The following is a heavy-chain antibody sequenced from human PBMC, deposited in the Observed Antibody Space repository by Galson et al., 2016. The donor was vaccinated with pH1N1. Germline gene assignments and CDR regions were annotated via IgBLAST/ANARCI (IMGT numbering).Heavy chain of an antibody. D-gene: IGHD1-14*01. Sequence: SLRLSCAASGFTFSSYVMNWVRHPPGKGLEWVSAIIGSGGSAYYADSVKGRFTISRDNSRNTLFLQMNSLRAEDTAVYHCARSRNLDVWGQGTAVTVSS. CDR2: IIGSGGSA. J-gene: IGHJ6*02. V-gene: IGHV3-23*01. CDR3: ARSRNLDV. CDR1: GFTFSSYV.